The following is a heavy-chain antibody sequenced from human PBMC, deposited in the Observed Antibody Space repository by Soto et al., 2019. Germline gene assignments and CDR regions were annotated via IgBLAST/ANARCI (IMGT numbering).Heavy chain of an antibody. Sequence: ASVKVSCKASGYTFTSYNIYWVLQAPGQGLEWMGWISGYTGNAYYAQNFQGRVTMTTDASTSTAYMDLRSLRSDDTAIYYCARRYCSSTTCYSIDYWGQGTLVTVSS. J-gene: IGHJ4*02. CDR2: ISGYTGNA. V-gene: IGHV1-18*04. D-gene: IGHD2-2*01. CDR3: ARRYCSSTTCYSIDY. CDR1: GYTFTSYN.